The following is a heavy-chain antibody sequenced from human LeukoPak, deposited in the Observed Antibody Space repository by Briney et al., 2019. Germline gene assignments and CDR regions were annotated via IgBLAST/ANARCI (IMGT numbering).Heavy chain of an antibody. Sequence: PSETLSLTCTVSGGSISSGGYYWSWIRQHPGKGLEWIGYIYYSGSTYHNPSLKSRVTISVDTSKDQFSLKLSSVTAADTAVYYCARVCKLLWFGEVDYWGQGTLVTVSS. CDR3: ARVCKLLWFGEVDY. CDR2: IYYSGST. CDR1: GGSISSGGYY. D-gene: IGHD3-10*01. J-gene: IGHJ4*02. V-gene: IGHV4-31*03.